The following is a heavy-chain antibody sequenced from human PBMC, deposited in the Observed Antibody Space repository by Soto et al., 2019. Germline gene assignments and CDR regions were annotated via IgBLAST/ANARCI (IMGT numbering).Heavy chain of an antibody. V-gene: IGHV3-33*08. CDR1: GFTFSSYG. CDR2: IWYDGSNK. D-gene: IGHD3-9*01. CDR3: AKSPGYYDILTGLDY. J-gene: IGHJ4*02. Sequence: GGSLRLSCAASGFTFSSYGMHWVRQAPGKGLEWVAVIWYDGSNKYYAESVKGRFTIYRDNSKNTLYLQMNSLRAEDTAVYYCAKSPGYYDILTGLDYWGQGTLVTVSS.